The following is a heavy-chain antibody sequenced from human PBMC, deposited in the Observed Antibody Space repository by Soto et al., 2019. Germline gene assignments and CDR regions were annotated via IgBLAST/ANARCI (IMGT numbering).Heavy chain of an antibody. Sequence: SETLSLTCSVSGDSISGCSYYWGWIRQPPGKGLEWIGTINYSGSTYYNPSLKSRVTISVDTSKNQFSLKVSSVTAADTAVYYCASLYGDYVPYWGQGILVTVSS. CDR1: GDSISGCSYY. V-gene: IGHV4-39*01. D-gene: IGHD4-17*01. CDR2: INYSGST. J-gene: IGHJ4*02. CDR3: ASLYGDYVPY.